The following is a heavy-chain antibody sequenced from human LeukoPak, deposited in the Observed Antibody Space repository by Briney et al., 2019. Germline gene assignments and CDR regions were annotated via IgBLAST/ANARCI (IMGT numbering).Heavy chain of an antibody. Sequence: SETLSLTCTVSGGSISSYYWSWMRQPAGKGLEWIGHIDSSGSNNYNPSLASRVTIPVDASKFSLRLSSVTAADTARYYCAVGSTSYYFDYWGQGILVTVSS. J-gene: IGHJ4*02. CDR2: IDSSGSN. D-gene: IGHD2-2*01. CDR1: GGSISSYY. V-gene: IGHV4-4*07. CDR3: AVGSTSYYFDY.